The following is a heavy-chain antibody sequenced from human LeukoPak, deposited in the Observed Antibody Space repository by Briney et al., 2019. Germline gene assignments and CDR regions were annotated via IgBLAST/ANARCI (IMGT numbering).Heavy chain of an antibody. CDR3: AKDPTAMVISFVDY. D-gene: IGHD5-18*01. CDR1: GFTFSSYA. J-gene: IGHJ4*02. V-gene: IGHV3-23*01. Sequence: PGGSLRLSXAASGFTFSSYAMSWVRQAPGKGLEWVSAISGSGGSTYYADSVKGRFTISRDNSKNTLYLQMNSLRAEDTAVYYCAKDPTAMVISFVDYWGQGTLVTVSS. CDR2: ISGSGGST.